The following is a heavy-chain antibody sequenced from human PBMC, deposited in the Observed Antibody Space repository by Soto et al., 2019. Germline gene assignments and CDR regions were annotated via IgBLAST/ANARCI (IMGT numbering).Heavy chain of an antibody. CDR2: ISAYNGNT. CDR1: GYTFTSYG. CDR3: ARAPVTRKYYYYYYMDV. Sequence: QVQLVQSGAEVKKPGASVKVSCKASGYTFTSYGISWVRQAPGQGLEWMGWISAYNGNTNYAQKLQGRVTMTTDTSTSTAYMELRSLRSDDTAVYYCARAPVTRKYYYYYYMDVWGKGTTVTVSS. J-gene: IGHJ6*03. D-gene: IGHD4-4*01. V-gene: IGHV1-18*01.